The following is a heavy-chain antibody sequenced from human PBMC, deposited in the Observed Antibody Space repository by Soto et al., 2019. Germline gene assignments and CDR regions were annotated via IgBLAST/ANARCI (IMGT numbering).Heavy chain of an antibody. J-gene: IGHJ4*02. CDR3: ELVVRGVTTEAHYFDY. D-gene: IGHD3-10*01. CDR2: IYPGDSDT. Sequence: EVQLEQSGAEVKKPGESLKISCKGSGYRFTNYWIGWVRQMPGKGLQWMGLIYPGDSDTRYSPSFQGQVTISADRSISTAYLQWNSLKASDTAIYYCELVVRGVTTEAHYFDYWGQGTLVTVSS. CDR1: GYRFTNYW. V-gene: IGHV5-51*03.